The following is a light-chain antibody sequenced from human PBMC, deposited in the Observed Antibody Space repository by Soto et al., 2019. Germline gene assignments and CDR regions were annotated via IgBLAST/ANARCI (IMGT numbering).Light chain of an antibody. V-gene: IGKV3-20*01. CDR2: GAS. Sequence: EIVLTQSPGTLSLSPGERATLSCRASQSVSSSYLAWYQQKPGQAPRLLISGASSRATGIPDRFSGSGSGTAFTLTISSLEPEDFAVYYCQQYGSSPLSFGGGTKVELK. J-gene: IGKJ4*01. CDR1: QSVSSSY. CDR3: QQYGSSPLS.